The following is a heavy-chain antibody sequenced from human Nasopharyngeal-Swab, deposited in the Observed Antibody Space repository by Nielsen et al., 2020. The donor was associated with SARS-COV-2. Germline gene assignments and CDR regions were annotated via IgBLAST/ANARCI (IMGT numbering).Heavy chain of an antibody. CDR2: IYYSGST. Sequence: SETLSLTCTVSGGSISSYYWSWIRQPAGKGLEWIGYIYYSGSTNYNTSLKSRVTISVDTSKNQFSLKLSSVTAADTAVYYCARDGGNWGSSYWYFDLWGRGTLVTVSS. V-gene: IGHV4-59*13. J-gene: IGHJ2*01. D-gene: IGHD7-27*01. CDR1: GGSISSYY. CDR3: ARDGGNWGSSYWYFDL.